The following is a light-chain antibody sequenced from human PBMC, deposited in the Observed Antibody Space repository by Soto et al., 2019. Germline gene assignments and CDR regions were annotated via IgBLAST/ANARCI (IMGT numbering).Light chain of an antibody. Sequence: VLTQSPVTLSLSPGERATLSCRASLSVSSSYLAWYQQKPGQASRLLIYGTSSRATGIPDRFSGSGSGTDFTLTTSRLEPEDFAVSYCQQYGSSPLFGPGTKVDIK. CDR3: QQYGSSPL. V-gene: IGKV3-20*01. CDR1: LSVSSSY. J-gene: IGKJ3*01. CDR2: GTS.